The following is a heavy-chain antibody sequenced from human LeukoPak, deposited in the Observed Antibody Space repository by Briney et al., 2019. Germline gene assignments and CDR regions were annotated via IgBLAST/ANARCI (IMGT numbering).Heavy chain of an antibody. CDR3: AKDLPDYGDYVEGY. D-gene: IGHD4-17*01. J-gene: IGHJ4*02. Sequence: GGSLRLSCAASGFTFSKFAMSWVRQAPGKGLEWVPTISGSGGTTNYADSVKGRFTFSRDNSKNTLYLQMNSLRAEDTAVYYCAKDLPDYGDYVEGYWGQGTLVTVSS. CDR2: ISGSGGTT. CDR1: GFTFSKFA. V-gene: IGHV3-23*01.